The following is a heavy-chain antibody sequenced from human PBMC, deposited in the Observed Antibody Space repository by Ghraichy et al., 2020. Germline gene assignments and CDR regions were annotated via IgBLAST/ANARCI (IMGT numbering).Heavy chain of an antibody. CDR2: IHYSGTT. CDR1: GYYIRDGYY. V-gene: IGHV4-38-2*02. D-gene: IGHD2/OR15-2a*01. J-gene: IGHJ4*02. CDR3: ASEDTRNYIPSFFDY. Sequence: ESLNISCSVSGYYIRDGYYWAWIRQPPGGGPEWIGSIHYSGTTFDNPSLKSRVTLSIDTSQNQFSLDLNSVTAADTAVYFCASEDTRNYIPSFFDYWSQGSLVTVSS.